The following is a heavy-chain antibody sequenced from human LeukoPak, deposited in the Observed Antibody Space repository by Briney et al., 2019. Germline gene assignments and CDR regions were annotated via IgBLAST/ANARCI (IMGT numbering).Heavy chain of an antibody. V-gene: IGHV1-69*10. J-gene: IGHJ5*02. CDR3: ARESIVPAANNWFDP. Sequence: SVKVSCKASGGTFSSYTISWVRQAPGQGLEXXXXIIPILGIANYAQKFQGRVTITADKSTSTAYMELSSLRSEDTAVYYCARESIVPAANNWFDPWGQGTLVTVSS. CDR2: IIPILGIA. CDR1: GGTFSSYT. D-gene: IGHD2-2*01.